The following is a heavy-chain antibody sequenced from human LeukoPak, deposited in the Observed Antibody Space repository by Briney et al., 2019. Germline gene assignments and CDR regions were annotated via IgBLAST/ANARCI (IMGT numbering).Heavy chain of an antibody. D-gene: IGHD3-22*01. CDR2: INPNRGGT. CDR3: ARATGGYYDYFDY. V-gene: IGHV1-2*02. CDR1: GYTFTSYG. J-gene: IGHJ4*02. Sequence: ASVKVSCKASGYTFTSYGISWVGQAPGQGLEWMGWINPNRGGTNYAQKFQGRVTLTRDTSISTAYMELRRLTSDDTAVYYCARATGGYYDYFDYWGQGTLVTVSS.